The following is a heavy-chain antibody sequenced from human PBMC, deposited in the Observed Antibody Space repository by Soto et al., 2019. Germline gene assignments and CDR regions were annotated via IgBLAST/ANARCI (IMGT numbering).Heavy chain of an antibody. Sequence: DVQLLESGGDSVQPGGSVRLSCAGSGFTFINYAMNWVRQAPGKGLEWVSTISGGGDATFFADSVRGRFTFSRDNAKNTVTLQMNRLGVDDTAGYDGAGKVVGSTSRPDYWYFDLWGRGTLVTVSS. V-gene: IGHV3-23*01. CDR2: ISGGGDAT. J-gene: IGHJ2*01. CDR3: AGKVVGSTSRPDYWYFDL. CDR1: GFTFINYA. D-gene: IGHD2-21*01.